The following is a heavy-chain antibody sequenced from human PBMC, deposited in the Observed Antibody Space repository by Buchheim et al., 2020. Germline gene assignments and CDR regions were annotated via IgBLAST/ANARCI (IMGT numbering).Heavy chain of an antibody. CDR1: GFTFSSYW. J-gene: IGHJ6*02. V-gene: IGHV3-7*01. D-gene: IGHD3-3*01. CDR2: IKQDGSEK. CDR3: ASPRHMGYYDFWSGYYEPPYGMDV. Sequence: EVQLVESGGGLVQPGGSLRLSCAASGFTFSSYWMSWVRQAPGKGLEWVANIKQDGSEKYYVDSVKGRFTISRDNAKNSLYLQMNSLRAEDTAVYYCASPRHMGYYDFWSGYYEPPYGMDVWGQGTT.